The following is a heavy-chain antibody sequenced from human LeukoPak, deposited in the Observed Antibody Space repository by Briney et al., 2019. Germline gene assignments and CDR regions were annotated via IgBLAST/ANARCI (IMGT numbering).Heavy chain of an antibody. CDR3: AKDPGYVDY. V-gene: IGHV3-30*18. CDR2: ISYDGRNK. J-gene: IGHJ4*02. CDR1: GFTFSAYG. Sequence: PGGSLRLSCAASGFTFSAYGMHWVRQAPGKGLEWVALISYDGRNKYFADSVKGRFTISGDNSKNTVHLQMNSLRAEDTAVYYYAKDPGYVDYWGQGTLVTVSS. D-gene: IGHD2-15*01.